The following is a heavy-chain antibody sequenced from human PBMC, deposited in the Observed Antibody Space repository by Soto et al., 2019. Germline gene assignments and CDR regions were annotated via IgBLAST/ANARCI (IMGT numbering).Heavy chain of an antibody. D-gene: IGHD2-2*01. V-gene: IGHV1-69*06. J-gene: IGHJ6*02. CDR1: GGTFSSYA. CDR2: IIPIFGTA. Sequence: GASVKVSCKASGGTFSSYAISWVRQAPGQGLEWMGGIIPIFGTANYAQKFQGRVTITADKSTSTAYKELSSLRSEDTAVYYCARGEVVPAASGLSYYYYGMDVWGQGTTVTVSS. CDR3: ARGEVVPAASGLSYYYYGMDV.